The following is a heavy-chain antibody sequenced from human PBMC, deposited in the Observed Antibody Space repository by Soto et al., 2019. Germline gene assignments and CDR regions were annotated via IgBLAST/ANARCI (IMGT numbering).Heavy chain of an antibody. CDR2: IYSGGST. CDR3: ARDRVESGYPEYFQH. V-gene: IGHV3-53*01. D-gene: IGHD3-22*01. CDR1: GFTFSSNY. J-gene: IGHJ1*01. Sequence: GGSLRLYCAASGFTFSSNYMSWVRQAPGKGLEWVSVIYSGGSTYYADSVKGRFTISRDNSKNTLYLQMNSLRAEDTAVYYCARDRVESGYPEYFQHWGQGTLVTVSS.